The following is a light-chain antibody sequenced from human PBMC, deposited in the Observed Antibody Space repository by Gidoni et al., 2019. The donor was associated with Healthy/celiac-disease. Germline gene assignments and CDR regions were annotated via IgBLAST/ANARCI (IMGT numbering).Light chain of an antibody. Sequence: QSALTQPASVSGSPGQSITISCTGTSSDVGGYHYVSWYQQHPGKAPKLMIYEVSNRPSGVPDRFSGSKSGNTASLTISGLQAEDEADYYCSSYTSSSLVFGGGTKLTVL. CDR1: SSDVGGYHY. V-gene: IGLV2-14*01. CDR3: SSYTSSSLV. J-gene: IGLJ2*01. CDR2: EVS.